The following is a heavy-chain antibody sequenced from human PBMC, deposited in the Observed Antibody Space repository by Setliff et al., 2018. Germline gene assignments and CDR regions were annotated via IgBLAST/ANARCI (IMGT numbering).Heavy chain of an antibody. V-gene: IGHV1-69*10. Sequence: SVKVSCKASGGTFSSYAISWVRQAPGQGLEWMGGIIPILAIANYAQKFQGRVTITADKSTSTAYMELSSLRSEDTAVYYCARVYAYSYGFDSWGQGTQVTVSS. CDR3: ARVYAYSYGFDS. CDR2: IIPILAIA. CDR1: GGTFSSYA. D-gene: IGHD5-18*01. J-gene: IGHJ4*02.